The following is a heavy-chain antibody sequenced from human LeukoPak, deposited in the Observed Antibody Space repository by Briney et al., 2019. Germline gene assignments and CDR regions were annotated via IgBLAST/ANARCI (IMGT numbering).Heavy chain of an antibody. CDR2: IYGGGGT. CDR1: GFTLSSNF. CDR3: AKVEYSSNIPQH. Sequence: GGSLRLSCAASGFTLSSNFMSWVRQAPGKGLEWVSVIYGGGGTYYSDSVKGRFTISRDTSKNTQYLQMNSLRAEDTAVYYCAKVEYSSNIPQHWGQGTLVTVSS. D-gene: IGHD6-13*01. J-gene: IGHJ1*01. V-gene: IGHV3-53*01.